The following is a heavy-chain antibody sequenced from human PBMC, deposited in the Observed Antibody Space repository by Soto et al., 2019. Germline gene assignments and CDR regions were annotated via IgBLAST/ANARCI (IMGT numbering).Heavy chain of an antibody. Sequence: NPSETLSLTCNVSGGAIDSGGYYWCWIRQHPGKGLEWIGYIYYSGSTYYNPSLKSRVSISIDTSKNQFSLELISVTAADTAAYYCARVGTSYARRGLDVWGQGTTVTVSS. CDR3: ARVGTSYARRGLDV. D-gene: IGHD7-27*01. V-gene: IGHV4-31*03. CDR2: IYYSGST. CDR1: GGAIDSGGYY. J-gene: IGHJ6*02.